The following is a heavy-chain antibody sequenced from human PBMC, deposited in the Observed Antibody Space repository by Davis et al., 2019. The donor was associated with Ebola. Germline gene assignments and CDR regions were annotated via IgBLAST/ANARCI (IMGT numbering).Heavy chain of an antibody. D-gene: IGHD3-16*01. CDR1: GFTFSAYS. V-gene: IGHV3-7*01. CDR2: IKQDGSSK. CDR3: ARGGGFGTPSGDS. J-gene: IGHJ4*02. Sequence: PGGSLRPSCVPSGFTFSAYSMSWVRQAPGKGLEWVANIKQDGSSKYYVDSVKGRFTISRDNAKNLMYLQMTSLRAEDTAVYYCARGGGFGTPSGDSWGQGTLVTVSS.